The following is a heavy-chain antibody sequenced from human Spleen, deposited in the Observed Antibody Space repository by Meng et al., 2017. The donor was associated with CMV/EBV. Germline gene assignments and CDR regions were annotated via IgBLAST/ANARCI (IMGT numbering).Heavy chain of an antibody. CDR2: IYTGGST. CDR3: ARIPRGYYGSGNYYIVGWYFDL. CDR1: NY. J-gene: IGHJ2*01. D-gene: IGHD3-10*01. Sequence: NYMSWVRQAPGKGLGWVSVIYTGGSTYHADSVKGRFTISRDNSKNTLDLHMNSLRAEDTAVYYCARIPRGYYGSGNYYIVGWYFDLWGRGTLVTVSS. V-gene: IGHV3-53*01.